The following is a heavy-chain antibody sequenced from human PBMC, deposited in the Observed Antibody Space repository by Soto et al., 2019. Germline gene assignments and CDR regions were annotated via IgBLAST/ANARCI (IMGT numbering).Heavy chain of an antibody. Sequence: VQLVESGGGLVQPGGSLRLSCAASGFTFYSYWMHWVRQAPGKGLVWLSRINRDGSTTNYADSVKGRFTISRDNAKNTLYLQMNSLRDEDTAVYYCARGGDWVAGSQDYWGQGTLVTVSS. D-gene: IGHD6-19*01. CDR3: ARGGDWVAGSQDY. CDR1: GFTFYSYW. J-gene: IGHJ4*02. CDR2: INRDGSTT. V-gene: IGHV3-74*01.